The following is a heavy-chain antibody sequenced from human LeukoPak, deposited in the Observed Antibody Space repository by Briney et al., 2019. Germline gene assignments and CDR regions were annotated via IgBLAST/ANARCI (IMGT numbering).Heavy chain of an antibody. D-gene: IGHD3-10*01. CDR1: GFSFSTYW. CDR2: INSDGSGA. Sequence: GGSLILSCAASGFSFSTYWIHWVRHAPGKGLVWVSRINSDGSGATHADSVKGRFTISRDNAKNTVYLQMNSLRVEDTAVYFCTSRNGSGDYWGQGTPVTVSS. V-gene: IGHV3-74*01. J-gene: IGHJ4*02. CDR3: TSRNGSGDY.